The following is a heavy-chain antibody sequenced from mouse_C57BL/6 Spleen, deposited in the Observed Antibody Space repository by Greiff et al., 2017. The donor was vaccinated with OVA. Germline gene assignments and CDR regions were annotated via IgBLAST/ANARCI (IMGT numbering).Heavy chain of an antibody. J-gene: IGHJ4*01. V-gene: IGHV2-2*01. D-gene: IGHD1-1*01. CDR3: ARETTVVAKDAMDY. CDR1: GFSLTSYG. Sequence: VHLVESGPGLVQPSQSLSITCTVSGFSLTSYGVHWVRQSPGKGLEWLGVIWSGGSTDYNAAFISRLSISKDNSKSQVFFKMNSLQADDTAIYYCARETTVVAKDAMDYWGQGTSVTVSS. CDR2: IWSGGST.